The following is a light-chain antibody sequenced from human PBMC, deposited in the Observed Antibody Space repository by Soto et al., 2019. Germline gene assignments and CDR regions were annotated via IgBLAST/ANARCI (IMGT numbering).Light chain of an antibody. J-gene: IGLJ7*01. V-gene: IGLV2-14*01. CDR3: SSYTSSSTPHV. CDR2: EVS. Sequence: QSALTQPASVSGSPGQSVTISCTGTSSDVGAYNYVSWYQQHPGKSPTLMIYEVSNRPSGVSDRFSASKSGNTASLTISGGHPEDEDEYYFSSYTSSSTPHVFGAGTQLTVL. CDR1: SSDVGAYNY.